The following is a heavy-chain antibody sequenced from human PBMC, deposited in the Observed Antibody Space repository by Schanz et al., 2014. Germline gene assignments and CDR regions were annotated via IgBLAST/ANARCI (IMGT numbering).Heavy chain of an antibody. V-gene: IGHV3-11*05. CDR1: GFTFSDYY. Sequence: QVHLVESGGDLVKPGGSLRLSCAASGFTFSDYYMAWIRQAPGKGLEWVSHISGSSIHKNYADSVKGRFSISRDNSETTVYLQINSLRVEDTAVYYCVKDDRGDVVVVAADYWGQGAQXIVSS. CDR2: ISGSSIHK. J-gene: IGHJ4*02. CDR3: VKDDRGDVVVVAADY. D-gene: IGHD2-15*01.